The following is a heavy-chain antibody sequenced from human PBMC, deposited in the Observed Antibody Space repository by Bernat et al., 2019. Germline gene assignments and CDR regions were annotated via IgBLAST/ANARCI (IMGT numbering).Heavy chain of an antibody. Sequence: EVHLVESGGDLVRPGGSLRLSCAASGFIYTDAWMTWVRQAPGKGLEWVGRIKSKTTGGTTAYAAPVKGRFTISRDDSKNTLYLQLNSLKTEDTAVYYCTTETVDFEEDSGGFDYWGQGTLFTVSS. D-gene: IGHD2-15*01. J-gene: IGHJ4*02. V-gene: IGHV3-15*01. CDR3: TTETVDFEEDSGGFDY. CDR2: IKSKTTGGTT. CDR1: GFIYTDAW.